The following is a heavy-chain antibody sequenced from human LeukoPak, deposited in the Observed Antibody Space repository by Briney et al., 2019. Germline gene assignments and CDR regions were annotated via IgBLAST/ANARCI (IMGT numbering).Heavy chain of an antibody. J-gene: IGHJ4*02. CDR1: GFTFSSYA. D-gene: IGHD1-26*01. CDR2: INSDGINT. CDR3: ARDHIGATGKINDY. Sequence: GGSLSLSCSASGFTFSSYAMHWVRQAPVEGLEYVSFINSDGINTYYADSVKGRFTISRDNAKNSLYLQMNSLRAEDTAVYYCARDHIGATGKINDYWGQGTLVTVSS. V-gene: IGHV3-64*04.